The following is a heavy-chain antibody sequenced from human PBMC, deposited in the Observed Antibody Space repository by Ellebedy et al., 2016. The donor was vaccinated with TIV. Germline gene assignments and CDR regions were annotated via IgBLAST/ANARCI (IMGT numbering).Heavy chain of an antibody. V-gene: IGHV3-21*04. D-gene: IGHD2-21*01. CDR1: GFTFSSYS. CDR3: AKDIEGLLFGGLPDY. J-gene: IGHJ4*02. Sequence: GESLKISXAASGFTFSSYSMNWVRQAPGKGLEWVSSISSSSSYIYYADSVKGRFTISRDNAKNSLYLQMNSLRAEDTALYYCAKDIEGLLFGGLPDYWGQGTLVTVSS. CDR2: ISSSSSYI.